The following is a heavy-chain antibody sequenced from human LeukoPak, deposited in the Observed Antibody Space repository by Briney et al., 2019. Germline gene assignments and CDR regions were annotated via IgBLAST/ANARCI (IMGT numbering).Heavy chain of an antibody. CDR3: AKDILGDSSRPFYYYYGMDV. V-gene: IGHV3-43*02. CDR2: ISGDGSST. D-gene: IGHD6-13*01. Sequence: PGGSLRLSCATSGFTFDDYAMHWVRQAPGKGLEWVSLISGDGSSTYYADSVKGRFTISRDNSKNSLYLQMNSLRTEDTALYYCAKDILGDSSRPFYYYYGMDVWGQGTTVTVSS. J-gene: IGHJ6*02. CDR1: GFTFDDYA.